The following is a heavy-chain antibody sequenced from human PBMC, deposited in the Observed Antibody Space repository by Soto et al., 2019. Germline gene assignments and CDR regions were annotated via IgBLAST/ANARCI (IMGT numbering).Heavy chain of an antibody. CDR3: AKDKAPYGDYDVFDY. CDR2: ISGSGGST. D-gene: IGHD4-17*01. V-gene: IGHV3-23*01. J-gene: IGHJ4*02. Sequence: GGSLRLSCAASGFTFSSYAMSWVRQAPGKGLEWVSAISGSGGSTYYADSVKGRFTISRDNSKNTLYLQMNSLRAEDTAVYYCAKDKAPYGDYDVFDYWGQGTLVTVSS. CDR1: GFTFSSYA.